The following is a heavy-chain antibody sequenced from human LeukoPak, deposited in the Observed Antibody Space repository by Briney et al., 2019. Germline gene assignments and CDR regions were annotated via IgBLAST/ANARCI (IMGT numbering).Heavy chain of an antibody. CDR1: GGSFSGYY. V-gene: IGHV4-34*01. Sequence: SETLSLTCAVYGGSFSGYYWSWIRQPPGKGLEWIGEINHSGSTNYNPSLKSRVTISVDASKNQFSLKLSSVTAADTAVYYCARGRRRITMVRGPSGGYYGMDVWGQGTTVTVSS. CDR2: INHSGST. D-gene: IGHD3-10*01. J-gene: IGHJ6*02. CDR3: ARGRRRITMVRGPSGGYYGMDV.